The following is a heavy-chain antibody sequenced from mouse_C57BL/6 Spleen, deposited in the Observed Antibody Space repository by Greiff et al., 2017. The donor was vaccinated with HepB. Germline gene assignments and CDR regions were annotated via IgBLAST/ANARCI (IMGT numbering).Heavy chain of an antibody. D-gene: IGHD1-1*01. CDR1: GYSFTGYY. V-gene: IGHV1-31*01. J-gene: IGHJ1*03. Sequence: EVQLVESGPELVKPGASVKISCKASGYSFTGYYIHWVKQSHGNILDWIGYIYPYNGVSSYNQKFKGKATLTVDKSSSTAYMELRSLTSQDSAVYYCESPLYFGSSYGYFDVWGTGTTVTVSS. CDR3: ESPLYFGSSYGYFDV. CDR2: IYPYNGVS.